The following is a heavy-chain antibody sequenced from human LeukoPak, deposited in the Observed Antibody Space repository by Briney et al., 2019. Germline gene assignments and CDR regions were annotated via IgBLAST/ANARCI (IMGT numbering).Heavy chain of an antibody. D-gene: IGHD6-13*01. CDR1: GGSISSGSYY. CDR3: AREVPYSSSWSPPYMDV. Sequence: SETLSLTCTVSGGSISSGSYYWSWIRQPAGKGLEWIGRIYTSGSTNYNPSLKSRVTISVDTSKNQFSLKLSSVTAADTAVYYCAREVPYSSSWSPPYMDVWGKGTTVTVSS. CDR2: IYTSGST. V-gene: IGHV4-61*02. J-gene: IGHJ6*03.